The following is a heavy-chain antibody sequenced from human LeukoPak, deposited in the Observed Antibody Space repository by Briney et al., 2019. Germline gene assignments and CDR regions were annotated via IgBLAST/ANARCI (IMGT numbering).Heavy chain of an antibody. CDR2: IKQDGSEK. J-gene: IGHJ4*02. CDR3: ARDPAGNDY. V-gene: IGHV3-7*01. Sequence: GGSLRLSCAASGFTFSTYWTSWVRQAPGKGLEWVANIKQDGSEKYYVDSVKGRFTISRDNAKNSLYLQMNSLRAEDTAMYYCARDPAGNDYWGQGTLVTVSS. CDR1: GFTFSTYW. D-gene: IGHD6-13*01.